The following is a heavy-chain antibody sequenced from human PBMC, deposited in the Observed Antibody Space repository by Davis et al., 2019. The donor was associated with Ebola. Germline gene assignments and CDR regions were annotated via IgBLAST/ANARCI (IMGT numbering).Heavy chain of an antibody. D-gene: IGHD6-6*01. Sequence: SETLSLTCTVSGGSISSGGYYWSWIRQHPGKGLEWIGYIYYSGSTYYNPSLKSRVTISVDTSKNQFSLKVSSVTAADTAVYYCARDGAARPWFDPWGQGTLVTVSS. J-gene: IGHJ5*02. CDR1: GGSISSGGYY. V-gene: IGHV4-31*03. CDR2: IYYSGST. CDR3: ARDGAARPWFDP.